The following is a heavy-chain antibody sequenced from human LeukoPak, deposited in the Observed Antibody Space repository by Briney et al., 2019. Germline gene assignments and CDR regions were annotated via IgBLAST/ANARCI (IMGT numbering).Heavy chain of an antibody. D-gene: IGHD3-22*01. Sequence: ASVKVSCKASGYTFTGYYMHWVRQAPGQGLEWMGWINPNSGGTNYAQKFQGRVTMTTDTSTSTVYTEMRSLRSDDTAVYYCARDGHRMYYYGSSDYRFDYWGQGTLVTVSS. J-gene: IGHJ4*02. CDR1: GYTFTGYY. CDR3: ARDGHRMYYYGSSDYRFDY. CDR2: INPNSGGT. V-gene: IGHV1-2*02.